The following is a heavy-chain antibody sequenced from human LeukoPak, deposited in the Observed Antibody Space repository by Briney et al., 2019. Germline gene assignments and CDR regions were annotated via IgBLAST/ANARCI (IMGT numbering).Heavy chain of an antibody. V-gene: IGHV3-30*09. Sequence: GGSLRLSCGASGFTFSTFGLHWVRQAPGKGLEWVAAISYDGGFKYYADSVKGRFAISRDNSKNTLFLQMNSLRAEDTAMYYCARRISGEYPDYWGQGTLVTVSS. D-gene: IGHD2-15*01. CDR3: ARRISGEYPDY. J-gene: IGHJ4*02. CDR1: GFTFSTFG. CDR2: ISYDGGFK.